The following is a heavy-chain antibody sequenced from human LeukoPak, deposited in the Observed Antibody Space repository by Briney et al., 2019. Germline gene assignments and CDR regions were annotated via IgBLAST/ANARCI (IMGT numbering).Heavy chain of an antibody. CDR1: GFTFSSYG. CDR2: ISYDGSNK. Sequence: GGSLRLSCAASGFTFSSYGMHWVRQAPGKGLEWVAVISYDGSNKYYADSVKGRFTISRDNSKNTLYLQMNSLGAEDTAVYYCAKLEGGELRYPTTFDYWGQGTLVTVSS. V-gene: IGHV3-30*18. CDR3: AKLEGGELRYPTTFDY. J-gene: IGHJ4*02. D-gene: IGHD1-26*01.